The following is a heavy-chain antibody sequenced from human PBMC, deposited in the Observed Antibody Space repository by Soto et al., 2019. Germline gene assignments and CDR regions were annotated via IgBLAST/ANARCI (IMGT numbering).Heavy chain of an antibody. CDR3: ARARATIAAAAIFDC. CDR2: ISYSGST. D-gene: IGHD6-13*01. CDR1: GGSISSYY. Sequence: SETLSLTCTVSGGSISSYYWSWIRQSPGKGLEWIGYISYSGSTNYNPSLESRLTISVDKSKSQFSLKLTSVTAADTAVYYCARARATIAAAAIFDCWGQGTLVTVSS. J-gene: IGHJ4*02. V-gene: IGHV4-59*12.